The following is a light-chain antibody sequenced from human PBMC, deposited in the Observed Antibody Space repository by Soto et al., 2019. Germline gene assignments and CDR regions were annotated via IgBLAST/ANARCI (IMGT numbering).Light chain of an antibody. CDR3: SAYASTTTVV. CDR2: EVS. CDR1: SSDVGGYNY. Sequence: QSALTQPASVSGSPGQSITISCTGTSSDVGGYNYVSWYQHHPGKAPKLIIYEVSNRPSGVSHRFSGSKAGNTASLTISGVQTEDEADYYCSAYASTTTVVFGGGTKLTVL. V-gene: IGLV2-14*01. J-gene: IGLJ2*01.